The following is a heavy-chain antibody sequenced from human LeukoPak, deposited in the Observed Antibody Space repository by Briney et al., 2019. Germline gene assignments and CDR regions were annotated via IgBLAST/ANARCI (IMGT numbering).Heavy chain of an antibody. D-gene: IGHD3-22*01. CDR2: ISGSGSTI. J-gene: IGHJ4*02. CDR1: GFTFSDYY. V-gene: IGHV3-11*01. Sequence: GGSLRLSCTASGFTFSDYYMSWIRQAPGKGLKWVSYISGSGSTIYYADSVKGRFTISRDNAKNSLYLQMISLRAEDTAVYFCARGSGDSSGTFDYWGQGTLVTVSS. CDR3: ARGSGDSSGTFDY.